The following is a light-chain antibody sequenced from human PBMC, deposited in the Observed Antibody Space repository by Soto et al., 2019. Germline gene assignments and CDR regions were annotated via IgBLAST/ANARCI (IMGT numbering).Light chain of an antibody. CDR3: QQYNSYPWT. CDR2: HAY. V-gene: IGKV1-5*01. CDR1: QSISSW. Sequence: DIQMTQSPFTLSASVGDRVTLTCRASQSISSWLAWYQQKPGKAPKLLIYHAYSLESGVPSRFSGSESGTEFTLTINSLQPDDFATYYCQQYNSYPWTFGQGTKVEIK. J-gene: IGKJ1*01.